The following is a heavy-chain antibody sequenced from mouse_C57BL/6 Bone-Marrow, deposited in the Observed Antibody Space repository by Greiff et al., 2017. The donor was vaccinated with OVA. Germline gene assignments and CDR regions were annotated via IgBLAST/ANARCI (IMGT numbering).Heavy chain of an antibody. CDR3: ARGSNYAAWFAY. CDR2: INPSSGYT. V-gene: IGHV1-7*01. D-gene: IGHD2-5*01. Sequence: VQLVESGAELAKPGASVKLSCKASGYTFTSYWMHWVKQRPGQGLEWIGYINPSSGYTKYNQKFKDKATLTAEKSSSTAYMQLSSLTYEDSAVYYCARGSNYAAWFAYWGQGTLVTVSA. J-gene: IGHJ3*01. CDR1: GYTFTSYW.